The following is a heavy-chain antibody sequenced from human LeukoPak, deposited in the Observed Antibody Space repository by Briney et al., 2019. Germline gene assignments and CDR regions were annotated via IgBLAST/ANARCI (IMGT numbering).Heavy chain of an antibody. CDR2: ISGSGGST. CDR3: AKATLYCSGGSCHIDY. Sequence: GGSLRLSCAASGFTFSSYAMSWVRQVPGKGLEWVSAISGSGGSTYYADSVKGRFTISRDNSKNTLYLQMNSLRAEDTAVYYCAKATLYCSGGSCHIDYWGQGTLVTVSS. V-gene: IGHV3-23*01. CDR1: GFTFSSYA. D-gene: IGHD2-15*01. J-gene: IGHJ4*02.